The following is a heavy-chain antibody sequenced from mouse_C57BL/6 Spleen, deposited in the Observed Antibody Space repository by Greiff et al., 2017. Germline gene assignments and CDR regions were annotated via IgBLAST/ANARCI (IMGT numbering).Heavy chain of an antibody. V-gene: IGHV1-42*01. CDR3: ARHGGFAY. Sequence: EVKLMESGPELVKPGASVKISCKASGYSFTGYYMNWVKQSPEKSLEWIGEINPSTGGTTYNQKFKAKATLTVDKSSSTAYMQLKSLTSEDSAVYYCARHGGFAYWGQGTLVTVSA. CDR2: INPSTGGT. CDR1: GYSFTGYY. J-gene: IGHJ3*01.